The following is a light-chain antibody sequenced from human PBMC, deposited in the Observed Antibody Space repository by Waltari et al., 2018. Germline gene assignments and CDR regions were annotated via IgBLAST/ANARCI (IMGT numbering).Light chain of an antibody. J-gene: IGLJ2*01. CDR1: SLRTYY. V-gene: IGLV3-19*01. Sequence: SSELTQDPAVSVALGLTVRITCQGDSLRTYYASWFQQKPGQAPRLVMYGKYNRPSGIPDRFSGSSSGNTASLTITGAQAEDEADYYCNSRDSSATHVLFGGGTKLTVL. CDR3: NSRDSSATHVL. CDR2: GKY.